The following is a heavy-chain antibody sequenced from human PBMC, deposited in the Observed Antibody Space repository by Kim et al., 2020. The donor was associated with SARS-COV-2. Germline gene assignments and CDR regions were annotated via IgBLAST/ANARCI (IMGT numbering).Heavy chain of an antibody. Sequence: SKYYAGSCTCRSTISRDHSKNTLYLQMNSMRAEETAVYYCARDLVIYGMDVWGQGTTVTVSS. V-gene: IGHV3-66*01. D-gene: IGHD2-21*01. CDR2: SK. J-gene: IGHJ6*02. CDR3: ARDLVIYGMDV.